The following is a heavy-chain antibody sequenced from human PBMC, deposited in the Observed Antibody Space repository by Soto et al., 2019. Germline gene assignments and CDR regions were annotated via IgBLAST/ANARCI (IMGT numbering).Heavy chain of an antibody. V-gene: IGHV4-34*01. CDR2: VNPSGTT. Sequence: SETLSLTCGVTGGSFNGYFWSWIRQPPGKGLEWIGQVNPSGTTNYNPSLKSRVTMSVDTSKNTFSLNLISVTAADTAVYYCATSNWFDSWGQGTLVTVSS. CDR3: ATSNWFDS. J-gene: IGHJ5*01. CDR1: GGSFNGYF.